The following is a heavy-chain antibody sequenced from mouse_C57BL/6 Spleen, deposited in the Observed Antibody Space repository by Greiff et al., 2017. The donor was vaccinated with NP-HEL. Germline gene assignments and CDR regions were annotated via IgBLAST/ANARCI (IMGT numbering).Heavy chain of an antibody. Sequence: VQLQQSGPELVKPGASVKIPCKASGYTFTDYNMDWVRQSHGKSLEWIGDINPNNGGTIYNQKFKGKATLTVDKSSSTAYMELRSLTSEDTAVYYCAREGNYYGSSWDYFDYWGQGTTLTVSS. CDR3: AREGNYYGSSWDYFDY. CDR2: INPNNGGT. J-gene: IGHJ2*01. CDR1: GYTFTDYN. V-gene: IGHV1-18*01. D-gene: IGHD1-1*01.